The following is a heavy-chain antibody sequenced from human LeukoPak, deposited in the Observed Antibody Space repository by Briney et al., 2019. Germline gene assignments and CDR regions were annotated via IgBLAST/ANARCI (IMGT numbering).Heavy chain of an antibody. CDR2: INPNSGGT. CDR3: ARVLRYFDWSERSPLDY. J-gene: IGHJ4*02. Sequence: ASVKVSCKASGYTFTGYYMHWVRQAPGQGLEWMGWINPNSGGTNYAQKFQGRVTMTRDTSISTAYMELSRLRSDDTAVYYCARVLRYFDWSERSPLDYWGQGTLVTVSS. CDR1: GYTFTGYY. D-gene: IGHD3-9*01. V-gene: IGHV1-2*02.